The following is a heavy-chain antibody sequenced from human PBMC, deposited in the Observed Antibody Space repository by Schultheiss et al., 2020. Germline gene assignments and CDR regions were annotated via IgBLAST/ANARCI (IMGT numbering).Heavy chain of an antibody. Sequence: SVKVSCKASGGTFSSYAISWVRQAPGQGLEWMGGIIPIFGTANYAQKFQGRVTITADESTSTAYMELSSLRSEDTAVYYCARDLGGSYQVYYYYYGMDVWGQGTRVTVSS. CDR2: IIPIFGTA. J-gene: IGHJ6*02. CDR1: GGTFSSYA. V-gene: IGHV1-69*13. CDR3: ARDLGGSYQVYYYYYGMDV. D-gene: IGHD1-26*01.